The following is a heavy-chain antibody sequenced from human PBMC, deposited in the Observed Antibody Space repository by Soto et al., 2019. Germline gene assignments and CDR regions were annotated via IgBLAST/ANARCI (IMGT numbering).Heavy chain of an antibody. CDR2: CMGSGGNI. CDR3: AKDPPWTVGPLAMDV. Sequence: GXLRLSYVTSGFXFSTHALSWVRHVPGNGLECVSTCMGSGGNIYYGESVKVRFTISIDDPNNTLYLDMNSMRVEDTAVYYCAKDPPWTVGPLAMDVWGQGTTGTVSS. J-gene: IGHJ6*02. V-gene: IGHV3-23*01. D-gene: IGHD2-2*01. CDR1: GFXFSTHA.